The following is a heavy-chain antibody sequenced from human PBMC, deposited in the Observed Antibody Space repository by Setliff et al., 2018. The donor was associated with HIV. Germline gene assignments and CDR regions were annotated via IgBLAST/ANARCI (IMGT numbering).Heavy chain of an antibody. V-gene: IGHV1-46*02. CDR1: GYSFNSYY. CDR2: INPSGAIT. D-gene: IGHD4-17*01. CDR3: AREPPRRRGTVTEDY. Sequence: ASVKVSCKTSGYSFNSYYMDWVRQAPGQGLEWMGMINPSGAITNYAQQFQGRVTMTRDTSTSTVYMELSSLRSEDTAVYYCAREPPRRRGTVTEDYWGQGTLVT. J-gene: IGHJ4*02.